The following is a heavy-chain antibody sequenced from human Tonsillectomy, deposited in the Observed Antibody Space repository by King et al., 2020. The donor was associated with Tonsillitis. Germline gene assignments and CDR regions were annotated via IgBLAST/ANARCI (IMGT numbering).Heavy chain of an antibody. Sequence: VQLVESGGGVVQPGRSLRLSCAASGFTFSSYAMHWVRQAPGKGLEWVAVISYDGSNKYYADSVKGRFTISRDNSKNTLYLQMNSLRAEDTAVYYCARDGRQWLVGFDYWGQGTLVTVSS. CDR3: ARDGRQWLVGFDY. J-gene: IGHJ4*02. V-gene: IGHV3-30*04. D-gene: IGHD6-19*01. CDR1: GFTFSSYA. CDR2: ISYDGSNK.